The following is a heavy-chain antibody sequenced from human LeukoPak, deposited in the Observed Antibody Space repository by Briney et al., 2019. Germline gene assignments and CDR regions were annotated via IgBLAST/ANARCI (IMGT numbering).Heavy chain of an antibody. CDR1: GYTFTIYG. CDR3: ARDTTLGYCSSTSCTDGRAGFDY. V-gene: IGHV1-18*01. Sequence: ASVKVSCKASGYTFTIYGSSWVRPAPGQGLEWMGWISAYNGDTNYAQKLQGRVTMTTDTSTSTAYMELRSLRSDDTAVYYCARDTTLGYCSSTSCTDGRAGFDYWGQGTLVTVSS. CDR2: ISAYNGDT. J-gene: IGHJ4*02. D-gene: IGHD2-2*01.